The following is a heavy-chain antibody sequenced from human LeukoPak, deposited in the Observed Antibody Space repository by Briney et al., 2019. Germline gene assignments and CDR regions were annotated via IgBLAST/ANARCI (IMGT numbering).Heavy chain of an antibody. CDR3: ARVTGYTIEDYFDY. V-gene: IGHV4-59*01. D-gene: IGHD3-9*01. CDR2: IYYSGST. Sequence: SETLSLTCSVSGDSISSYYWSWIRQPPGKELEWIGYIYYSGSTNYNPSLKSRVTISVDTSKNQFSLKLSSVTAADTAVYYCARVTGYTIEDYFDYWGQGTLVTVSA. CDR1: GDSISSYY. J-gene: IGHJ4*02.